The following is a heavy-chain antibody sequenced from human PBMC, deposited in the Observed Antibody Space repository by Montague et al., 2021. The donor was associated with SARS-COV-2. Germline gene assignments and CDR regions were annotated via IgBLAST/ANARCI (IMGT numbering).Heavy chain of an antibody. D-gene: IGHD2-2*01. V-gene: IGHV4-34*01. CDR2: INHSGST. CDR1: GGSFSGYY. Sequence: SETLSLTCAVYGGSFSGYYWSWIRQPPGKGLEWIGEINHSGSTNYNPSLKSRVTISVDTSKNQFSLKLSSVIAADTAVYYCARGDIVVVPAALGIAFYYYYYMDVWGKGTTVTVSS. J-gene: IGHJ6*03. CDR3: ARGDIVVVPAALGIAFYYYYYMDV.